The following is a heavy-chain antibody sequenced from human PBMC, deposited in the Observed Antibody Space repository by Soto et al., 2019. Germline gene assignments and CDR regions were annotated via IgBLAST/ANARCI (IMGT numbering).Heavy chain of an antibody. D-gene: IGHD3-9*01. Sequence: SETLSLTCTVSGGSISSGDYYWSWIRQHPGKGMEWSGYIYYSGSTYYNPYLKSRVIISLDTSKNQFSLKVSSVTAADTAVYYCARDDYDIVTGWVNYGMDVWGQGTTVT. J-gene: IGHJ6*02. CDR3: ARDDYDIVTGWVNYGMDV. CDR2: IYYSGST. CDR1: GGSISSGDYY. V-gene: IGHV4-31*03.